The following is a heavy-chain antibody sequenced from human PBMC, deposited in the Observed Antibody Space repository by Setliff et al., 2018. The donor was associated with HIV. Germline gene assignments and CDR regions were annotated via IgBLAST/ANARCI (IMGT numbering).Heavy chain of an antibody. D-gene: IGHD3-22*01. J-gene: IGHJ4*02. CDR3: ARDPPWNYDSSGYPYYFDY. CDR1: GFTFSSYS. V-gene: IGHV3-21*01. Sequence: LRLSCAASGFTFSSYSMNWVRQAPGKGLEWVSFISPSGTYIHYADTLKGRFTISRDNAKNSLYLQMNSLRAEDTAVYYCARDPPWNYDSSGYPYYFDYWGQGTLVTVSS. CDR2: ISPSGTYI.